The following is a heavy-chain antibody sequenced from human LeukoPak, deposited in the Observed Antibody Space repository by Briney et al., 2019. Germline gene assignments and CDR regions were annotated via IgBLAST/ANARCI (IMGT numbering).Heavy chain of an antibody. CDR3: ARTYYYGSGSSKAFDI. Sequence: GGSLRLSCAASGFTFSSYDRNWVRLAPGKGLEWVSGISGGGGGTYYADSVKGRFTISRDNSKNTVYLQMNSLRAEDTAIYFCARTYYYGSGSSKAFDIWGQGTMVTVSS. D-gene: IGHD3-10*01. CDR2: ISGGGGGT. V-gene: IGHV3-23*01. J-gene: IGHJ3*02. CDR1: GFTFSSYD.